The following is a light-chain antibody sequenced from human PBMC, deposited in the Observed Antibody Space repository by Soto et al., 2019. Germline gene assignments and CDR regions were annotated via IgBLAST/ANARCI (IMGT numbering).Light chain of an antibody. CDR3: QQRNIWPPVT. CDR1: PSITNY. CDR2: GAF. V-gene: IGKV3-11*01. Sequence: EIVLTQSPATLSLSPVERATHSCRASPSITNYLAWYQQKPGQPPRLLIYGAFNRAAGIPARFSGSGSGTDFTLTISSLEPEDSAVYYCQQRNIWPPVTFGQGTRLEIK. J-gene: IGKJ5*01.